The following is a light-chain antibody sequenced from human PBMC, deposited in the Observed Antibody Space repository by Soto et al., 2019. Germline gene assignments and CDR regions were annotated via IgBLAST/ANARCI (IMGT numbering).Light chain of an antibody. J-gene: IGKJ3*01. CDR3: QQSYSTPLFT. Sequence: DIQMTQSPSSLSASVGDRVTITCWASQSISNYLNWYQQKPGKAPKLLIYAASSLQSGVPSRFSGSGSGTDFTLTISSLQPEDFATYYCQQSYSTPLFTFGPGTKVDI. V-gene: IGKV1-39*01. CDR1: QSISNY. CDR2: AAS.